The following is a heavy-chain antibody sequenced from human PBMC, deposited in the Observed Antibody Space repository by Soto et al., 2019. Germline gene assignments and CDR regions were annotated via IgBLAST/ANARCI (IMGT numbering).Heavy chain of an antibody. CDR3: ACFHGGVFGVVSQFDI. Sequence: PGGSLRLSCAASGFTFSSYAMSWVRQAPGKGLEWVSAISGSGGSTYYADSVKGRFTISRDNSKNTLYLQMNSLRAEDTAVDDCACFHGGVFGVVSQFDICGQGTMITVSS. V-gene: IGHV3-23*01. CDR2: ISGSGGST. J-gene: IGHJ3*02. CDR1: GFTFSSYA. D-gene: IGHD3-3*01.